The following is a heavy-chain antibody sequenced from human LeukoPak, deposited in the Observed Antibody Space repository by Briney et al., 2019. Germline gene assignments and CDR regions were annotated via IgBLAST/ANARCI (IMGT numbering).Heavy chain of an antibody. J-gene: IGHJ5*02. CDR2: INPNSGGT. V-gene: IGHV1-2*02. D-gene: IGHD6-19*01. CDR1: GYTFTGYY. Sequence: ASVKVSCKASGYTFTGYYMHWVRQAPGQGLEWMGWINPNSGGTNYAQKFQGRVTMTRDTSISTAYMELSRLRSDDTAVYYCARKEGHSSGGYEENWFDPWGQGTLVTVSS. CDR3: ARKEGHSSGGYEENWFDP.